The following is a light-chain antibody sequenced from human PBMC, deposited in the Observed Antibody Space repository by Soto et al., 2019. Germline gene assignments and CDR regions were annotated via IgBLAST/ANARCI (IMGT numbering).Light chain of an antibody. J-gene: IGLJ2*01. Sequence: QSVLTQPPSASGTPGQRVTISGSGSSSNIGSNTVNWYQQFPGTAPKLLIYSTDQWPSGVPDRFSGSKSGTSASLAISGLQYEDEADYYFLLYYGGAQVFGGGTKVTVI. V-gene: IGLV1-44*01. CDR1: SSNIGSNT. CDR2: STD. CDR3: LLYYGGAQV.